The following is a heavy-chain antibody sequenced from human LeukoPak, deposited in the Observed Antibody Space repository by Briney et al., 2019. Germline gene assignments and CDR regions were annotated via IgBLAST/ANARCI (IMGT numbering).Heavy chain of an antibody. D-gene: IGHD3-16*01. Sequence: SETLSLTCTVSGSSISTYFWSWIRQPPGKGLEWIGYLYYSGSTNYNPSLESRVTISLDTSKNQLSLKLGSVTAADTAVYYCARGPFMTTFADVRPTCFDYWGQGTLVTVSS. V-gene: IGHV4-59*01. CDR2: LYYSGST. CDR1: GSSISTYF. CDR3: ARGPFMTTFADVRPTCFDY. J-gene: IGHJ4*02.